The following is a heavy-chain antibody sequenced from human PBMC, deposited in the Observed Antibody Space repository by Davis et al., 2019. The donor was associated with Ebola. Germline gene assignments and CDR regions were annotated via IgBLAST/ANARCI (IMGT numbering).Heavy chain of an antibody. Sequence: GESLKISCAASGFTFSSYSMNWVRQAPGKGLEWVSSISSSSSYIYYADSVKGRFTISRDNAKNSLYLQMNSLRAEDTAVYYCARMGSSWLRDHENWFDPWGQGTLVTVSS. J-gene: IGHJ5*02. CDR1: GFTFSSYS. CDR3: ARMGSSWLRDHENWFDP. D-gene: IGHD6-13*01. V-gene: IGHV3-21*01. CDR2: ISSSSSYI.